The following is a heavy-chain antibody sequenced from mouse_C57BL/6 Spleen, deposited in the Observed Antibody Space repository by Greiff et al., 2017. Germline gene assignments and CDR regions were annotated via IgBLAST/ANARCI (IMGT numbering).Heavy chain of an antibody. J-gene: IGHJ4*01. CDR1: GYAFSSSW. CDR2: IYPGDGDT. CDR3: ATLDSSGPYAMDY. D-gene: IGHD3-2*02. V-gene: IGHV1-82*01. Sequence: VKLMESGPELVKPGASVKISCKASGYAFSSSWMNWVKQRPGKGLEWIGRIYPGDGDTNYNGKFKGKATLTADKSSSTAYMQLSSLTSEDSAVYFCATLDSSGPYAMDYWGQGTSVTVSS.